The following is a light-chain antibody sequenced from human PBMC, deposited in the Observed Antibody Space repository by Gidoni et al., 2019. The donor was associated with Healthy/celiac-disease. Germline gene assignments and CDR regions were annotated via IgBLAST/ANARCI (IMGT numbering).Light chain of an antibody. Sequence: EIVLTQSPGTLSLSPGERATLSCRASQSVSSSYLAWYQQKPGQAPRLLIYGASSRATGIPDRFSGSWSGTDFTLTISRLEPEDFAVYYCQQYGSSPHTFGQGTKVEIK. J-gene: IGKJ2*01. CDR1: QSVSSSY. CDR2: GAS. V-gene: IGKV3-20*01. CDR3: QQYGSSPHT.